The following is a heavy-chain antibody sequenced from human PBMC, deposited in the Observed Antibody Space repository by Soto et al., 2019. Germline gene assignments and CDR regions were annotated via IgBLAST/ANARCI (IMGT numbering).Heavy chain of an antibody. CDR2: ICHSGNS. CDR3: ARPPITMIVVVLDAFDI. CDR1: GGSISSSYW. D-gene: IGHD3-22*01. V-gene: IGHV4-4*02. J-gene: IGHJ3*02. Sequence: QVQLQESGPGLVKPSGTLSLTCAVSGGSISSSYWWSWVRQPPGKGLEWIGEICHSGNSNYNPSLKSRVTISVDRSNTQSSLKPSSVTAADAAVYYCARPPITMIVVVLDAFDIWGQGTMVTVSS.